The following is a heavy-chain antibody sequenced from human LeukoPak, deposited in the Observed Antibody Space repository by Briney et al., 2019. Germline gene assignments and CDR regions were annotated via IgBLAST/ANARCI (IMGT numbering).Heavy chain of an antibody. Sequence: GGSLRLSCAASEFTFSSYAMTWVRQAPGKGLEWVSGISGSGGTTYYADSVKGRFTISRDNSKNTLYLQMNSLRDEDTAVYYCAKVDSSSKWYWCDPWGQGTLVTVSS. CDR3: AKVDSSSKWYWCDP. CDR2: ISGSGGTT. V-gene: IGHV3-23*01. J-gene: IGHJ5*02. CDR1: EFTFSSYA. D-gene: IGHD6-13*01.